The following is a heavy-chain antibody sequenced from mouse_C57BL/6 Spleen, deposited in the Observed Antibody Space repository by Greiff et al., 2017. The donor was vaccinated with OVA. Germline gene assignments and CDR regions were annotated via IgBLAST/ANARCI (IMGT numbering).Heavy chain of an antibody. CDR3: ARRGVGDYDYFDY. V-gene: IGHV1-72*01. D-gene: IGHD2-4*01. CDR1: GYTFTSYW. J-gene: IGHJ2*01. CDR2: IDPNSGGT. Sequence: QVQLQQPGAELVKPGASVELSCKASGYTFTSYWMHWVKQRPGRGLEWIGRIDPNSGGTKYNEKFKSKATLTVDNPSSTAYMQLSSLTSEDSAVYYCARRGVGDYDYFDYWGQGTTLTVSS.